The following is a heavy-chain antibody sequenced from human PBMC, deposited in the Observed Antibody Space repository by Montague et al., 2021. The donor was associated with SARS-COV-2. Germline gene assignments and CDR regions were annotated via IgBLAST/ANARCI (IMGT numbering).Heavy chain of an antibody. D-gene: IGHD6-19*01. J-gene: IGHJ4*02. Sequence: SLRLSCAVSGFTFTTFSTYTMHWVRQASGKGLEWVAFISYDGGKKFYADSVKGRFTISRDNSKNALHLQMNSLKAEDTAVYYCAREGYTSGWYPSYYFDYWGQGTPVTVSS. CDR1: GFTFTTFSTYT. CDR3: AREGYTSGWYPSYYFDY. CDR2: ISYDGGKK. V-gene: IGHV3-30*04.